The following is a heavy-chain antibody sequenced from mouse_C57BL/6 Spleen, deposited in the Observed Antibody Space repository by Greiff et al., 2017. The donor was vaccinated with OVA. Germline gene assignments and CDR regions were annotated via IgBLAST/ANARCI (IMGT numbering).Heavy chain of an antibody. Sequence: VQLQQSGAELVKPGASVKLSCTASGFNIKDYYMHWVKQRPEQGLEWIGRIDPEDGEPKYAPKFPGQATITADTSYNTAYLQLIILTSEDTAVYYCATYGTYVDYAMDYWGQGTSVTVSS. V-gene: IGHV14-2*01. CDR3: ATYGTYVDYAMDY. J-gene: IGHJ4*01. D-gene: IGHD2-1*01. CDR2: IDPEDGEP. CDR1: GFNIKDYY.